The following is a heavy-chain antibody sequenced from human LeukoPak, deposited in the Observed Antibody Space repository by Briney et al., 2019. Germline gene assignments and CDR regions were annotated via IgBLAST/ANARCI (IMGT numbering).Heavy chain of an antibody. V-gene: IGHV3-21*01. CDR2: ISSSSYI. CDR3: ARARGYYDSSGYYYGY. CDR1: GFTFSSYS. Sequence: GGSLRLSCAASGFTFSSYSMNWVRQAPGKGLEWVSSISSSSYIYYADSVKGRFTISGDNAKNSLYLQMNSLRAEDTAVYYCARARGYYDSSGYYYGYWGQGTLVTVSS. J-gene: IGHJ4*02. D-gene: IGHD3-22*01.